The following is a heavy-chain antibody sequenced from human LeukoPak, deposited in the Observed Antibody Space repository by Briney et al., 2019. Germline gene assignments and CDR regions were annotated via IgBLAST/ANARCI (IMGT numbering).Heavy chain of an antibody. D-gene: IGHD6-13*01. J-gene: IGHJ5*02. CDR2: ISTSNGNT. CDR3: ARDRVAAAGTFDP. Sequence: ASVKVSCKASGYTFITYGISWVRQAPGQGLEWMGWISTSNGNTNYAQKLQGRVTMTTDTSTSTAYMELRSLRSDDTAVYYCARDRVAAAGTFDPWGQGTLVTVSS. CDR1: GYTFITYG. V-gene: IGHV1-18*01.